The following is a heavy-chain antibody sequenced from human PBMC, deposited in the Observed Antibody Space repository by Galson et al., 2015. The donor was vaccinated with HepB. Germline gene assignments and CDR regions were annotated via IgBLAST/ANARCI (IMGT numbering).Heavy chain of an antibody. CDR2: IYSGGST. CDR1: GFTVSSNY. J-gene: IGHJ5*02. CDR3: ARGLAAWALENWFDP. D-gene: IGHD6-25*01. Sequence: SLRLSCAASGFTVSSNYMSWVRQAPGKGLEWVSVIYSGGSTYYADSVKGRFTISRHNSKNTLYLQMNSLRAEDTAVYYCARGLAAWALENWFDPWGQGTLVTVSS. V-gene: IGHV3-53*04.